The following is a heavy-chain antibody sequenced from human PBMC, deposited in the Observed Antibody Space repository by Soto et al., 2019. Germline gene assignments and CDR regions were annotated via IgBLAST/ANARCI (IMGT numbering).Heavy chain of an antibody. Sequence: GASVTFSCTASGYRFNNYGISWVRQATGQGLEYMGWISTHNGNTNYVQKFEGRVAMTIDPSTTTAYMELRSLTSDDTAVYYCARFQVVPGSSWFDPWGQGTRVTAPQ. CDR2: ISTHNGNT. CDR3: ARFQVVPGSSWFDP. CDR1: GYRFNNYG. V-gene: IGHV1-18*01. J-gene: IGHJ5*02. D-gene: IGHD2-2*01.